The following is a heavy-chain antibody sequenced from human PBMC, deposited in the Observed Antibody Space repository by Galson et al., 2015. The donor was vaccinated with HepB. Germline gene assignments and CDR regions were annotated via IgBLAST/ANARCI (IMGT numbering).Heavy chain of an antibody. V-gene: IGHV3-23*01. CDR1: GFTFSSYA. J-gene: IGHJ3*02. Sequence: SLRLSCAASGFTFSSYAMSWVRQAPGKGLEWVSAISGSGGSTYYADSVKGRFTISRDNSKNTLYLQMNSLRAEDTAVYYCAKGDYDYVWGSYRLYAFDIWGQGTMVTVSS. D-gene: IGHD3-16*02. CDR3: AKGDYDYVWGSYRLYAFDI. CDR2: ISGSGGST.